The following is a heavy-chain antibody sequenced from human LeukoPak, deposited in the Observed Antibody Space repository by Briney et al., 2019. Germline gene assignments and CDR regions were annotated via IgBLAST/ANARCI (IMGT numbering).Heavy chain of an antibody. CDR2: IKSKTDGGTT. D-gene: IGHD2-21*01. Sequence: GGSLRLSCAASGLTFSSYAMNWVRQAPGKGLEWVGRIKSKTDGGTTDYAAPVRGRFTISRDDSKNTVYLQMNSLKTEDTAVYHCTTRQNTPYLDYAMNVWGQGTTVTVSS. V-gene: IGHV3-15*01. CDR1: GLTFSSYA. CDR3: TTRQNTPYLDYAMNV. J-gene: IGHJ6*02.